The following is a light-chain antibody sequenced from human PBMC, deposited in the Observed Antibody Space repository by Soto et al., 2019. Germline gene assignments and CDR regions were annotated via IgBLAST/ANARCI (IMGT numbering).Light chain of an antibody. V-gene: IGKV1-5*01. Sequence: DIQMTQSPSTLSASVGDRVTITCRASQSISSWLAWYQQKPGKAPKLLIYDASSLESGVPSRFSGSGSGTEFTLTISSLQPGDFATYYCQQCNSYPWTFGQGTKVDIK. J-gene: IGKJ1*01. CDR1: QSISSW. CDR2: DAS. CDR3: QQCNSYPWT.